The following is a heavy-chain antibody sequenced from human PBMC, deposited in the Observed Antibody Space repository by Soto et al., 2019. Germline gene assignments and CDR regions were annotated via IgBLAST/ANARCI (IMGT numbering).Heavy chain of an antibody. CDR3: ARRWFTMVRGVPSYYFDY. J-gene: IGHJ4*02. Sequence: PSETLSLTCTVSGGSISSSSYYWGWIRQPPGKGLEWIGSIYYSGSTYYNPSLKSRVTISVDTSKNQFSLKLSSVTAADTAVYYCARRWFTMVRGVPSYYFDYWGQGTLVTVSS. CDR1: GGSISSSSYY. D-gene: IGHD3-10*01. CDR2: IYYSGST. V-gene: IGHV4-39*01.